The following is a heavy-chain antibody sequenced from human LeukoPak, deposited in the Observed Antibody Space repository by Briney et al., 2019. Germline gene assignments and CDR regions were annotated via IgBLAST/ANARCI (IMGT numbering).Heavy chain of an antibody. V-gene: IGHV3-74*01. J-gene: IGHJ4*02. Sequence: GGSLRLSGAASGFTFVSYWMHWVRQAPGKGLVWVSRINGYGSSTDFADSVKGRFTISRDNAKNTLYLQMNSPRAEDTAVYYCARDAPGNTALDYWGQGTLVTVSS. CDR1: GFTFVSYW. D-gene: IGHD5-18*01. CDR3: ARDAPGNTALDY. CDR2: INGYGSST.